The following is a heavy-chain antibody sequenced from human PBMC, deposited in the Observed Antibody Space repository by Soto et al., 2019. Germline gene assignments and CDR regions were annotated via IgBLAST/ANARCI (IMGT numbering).Heavy chain of an antibody. V-gene: IGHV2-70*12. CDR2: IKWNDDQ. J-gene: IGHJ5*02. CDR1: GFSLTSNQMC. CDR3: TLIQRCVAEAAYWFDP. D-gene: IGHD6-19*01. Sequence: SGPTLVNPTQTVTLTCTFSGFSLTSNQMCVSWIRQPPGKALEWLALIKWNDDQVYTPSLKTRLTISKDTSKNQVVLTMTNMDPVDTATYYCTLIQRCVAEAAYWFDPWGQGTLVTVSS.